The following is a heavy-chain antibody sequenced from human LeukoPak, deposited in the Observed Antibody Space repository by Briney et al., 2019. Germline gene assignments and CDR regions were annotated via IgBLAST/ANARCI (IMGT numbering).Heavy chain of an antibody. CDR1: GGSISSYY. CDR2: IYTSGST. J-gene: IGHJ5*02. D-gene: IGHD3-3*01. Sequence: SETLSLTRTVSGGSISSYYWSWIRQPAGKGLEWIGRIYTSGSTNYNPSLKSRVTMSVDTSKNQFSLKLSSVTAADTAVYYCARGIYDFWSGYLNWFDPWGQGTLVTVSS. CDR3: ARGIYDFWSGYLNWFDP. V-gene: IGHV4-4*07.